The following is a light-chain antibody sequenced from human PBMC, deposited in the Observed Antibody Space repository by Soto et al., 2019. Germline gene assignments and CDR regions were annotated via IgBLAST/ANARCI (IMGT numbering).Light chain of an antibody. V-gene: IGKV4-1*01. CDR3: LQYYSTHLFT. Sequence: DIVMTQSPDSLAVSLGERATINCKSSQSVLYSSNNKNYLAWYQQKPGQPPKLLIYWASTRESGVPDRFSGSGSGTDFTLTISSLQAEDVAVYYCLQYYSTHLFTLGPGTQVDIK. J-gene: IGKJ3*01. CDR2: WAS. CDR1: QSVLYSSNNKNY.